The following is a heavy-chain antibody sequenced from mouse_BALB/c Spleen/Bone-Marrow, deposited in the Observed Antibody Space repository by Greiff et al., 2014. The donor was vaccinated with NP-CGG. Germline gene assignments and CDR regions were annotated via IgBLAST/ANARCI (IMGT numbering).Heavy chain of an antibody. CDR1: GCSITSDYS. CDR2: INYSGFT. D-gene: IGHD2-13*01. V-gene: IGHV3-2*02. CDR3: AREGDSAFAY. J-gene: IGHJ3*01. Sequence: VQLKESGPGLVKPSQSLSLTCTVTGCSITSDYSWNWIRQFPGDKLEWMGCINYSGFTTYNPSLKSRISITRDTSKNQFFLQLNSVTTEDTATYYCAREGDSAFAYWGQGTLVTVSA.